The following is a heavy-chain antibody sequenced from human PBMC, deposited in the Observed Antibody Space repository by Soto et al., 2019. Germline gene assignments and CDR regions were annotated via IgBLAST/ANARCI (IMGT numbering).Heavy chain of an antibody. CDR1: GYTFTSYY. CDR2: INPSGGST. CDR3: ARSRSGYCSGGSCPNPLAP. D-gene: IGHD2-15*01. Sequence: ASVKVSCKASGYTFTSYYMHWVRQAPGQGLEWMGIINPSGGSTSYAQKFQGRVTMTRDTSTSTVYMELSSLRSEDTAVYYCARSRSGYCSGGSCPNPLAPWGQGTLVTVSS. J-gene: IGHJ5*02. V-gene: IGHV1-46*01.